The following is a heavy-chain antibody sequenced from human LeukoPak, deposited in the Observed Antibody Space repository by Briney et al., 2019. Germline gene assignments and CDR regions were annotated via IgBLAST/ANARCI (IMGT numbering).Heavy chain of an antibody. CDR1: GGSFSGYY. CDR3: AIPSNSSSWSRFDY. V-gene: IGHV4-34*01. J-gene: IGHJ4*02. CDR2: INHSGST. Sequence: PSETLSLTCAVYGGSFSGYYWSWIRQPPGKGLEWIGEINHSGSTNYNPSLKSRVTISVDTSKNQFSLKLSSVTAADTAVYYCAIPSNSSSWSRFDYWGQGTLVTVSS. D-gene: IGHD6-13*01.